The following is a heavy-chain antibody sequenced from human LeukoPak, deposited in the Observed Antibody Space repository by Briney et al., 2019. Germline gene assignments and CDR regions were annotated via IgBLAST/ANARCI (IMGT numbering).Heavy chain of an antibody. CDR2: ISSSSYI. V-gene: IGHV3-21*01. J-gene: IGHJ4*02. CDR3: ARGAVVPYCSSTSCRAYYFDY. Sequence: GGSLRLSCAASGFTFSSYSMNWVRQAPGKGLGWVSSISSSSYIYYADSVNGRFTISRDNAKNSLYLQMNSLRAEDTAVYYCARGAVVPYCSSTSCRAYYFDYWGQGTLVTVSS. D-gene: IGHD2-2*01. CDR1: GFTFSSYS.